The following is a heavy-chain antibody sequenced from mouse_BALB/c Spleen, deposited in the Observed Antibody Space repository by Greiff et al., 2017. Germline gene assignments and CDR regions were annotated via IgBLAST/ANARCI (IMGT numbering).Heavy chain of an antibody. Sequence: EVQGVESGGGLVQPGGSLKLSCAASGFTFSSYGMSWVRQTPDKRLELVATINSNGGSTYYPDSVKGRFTISRDNAKNTLYLQMSSLKSEDTAMYCCARESSRYYAMDYWGQGTSVTVSS. CDR1: GFTFSSYG. CDR2: INSNGGST. V-gene: IGHV5-6-3*01. J-gene: IGHJ4*01. CDR3: ARESSRYYAMDY.